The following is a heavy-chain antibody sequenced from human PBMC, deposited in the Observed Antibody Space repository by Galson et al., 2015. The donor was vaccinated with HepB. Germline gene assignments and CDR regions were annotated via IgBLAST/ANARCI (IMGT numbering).Heavy chain of an antibody. V-gene: IGHV3-23*01. Sequence: SLRLPCAASGFTFSSYAMSWVRQAPGKGLEWVSVISGSGDSTYDADSVKGRFTISRDNSENTLVLQMNSLRAEDTAVYYCAKGDLWSAGDYYSSYYYYYGMVVWGQGTTVTVSS. D-gene: IGHD2-21*01. J-gene: IGHJ6*02. CDR2: ISGSGDST. CDR1: GFTFSSYA. CDR3: AKGDLWSAGDYYSSYYYYYGMVV.